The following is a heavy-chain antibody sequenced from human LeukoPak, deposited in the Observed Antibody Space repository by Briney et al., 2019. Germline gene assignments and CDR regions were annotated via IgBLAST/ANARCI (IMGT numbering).Heavy chain of an antibody. J-gene: IGHJ6*03. CDR1: GGSISSSSYY. D-gene: IGHD4-17*01. CDR2: IYYSGST. V-gene: IGHV4-39*07. Sequence: PSETLSLTCTVSGGSISSSSYYWGWIRQPPGKGLEWIGSIYYSGSTYYNPSLKSRVTISVDTSKNQFSLKLSSVTAADTAVYYCARGHRAPTEDYYYMDVWGKGTTVTVSS. CDR3: ARGHRAPTEDYYYMDV.